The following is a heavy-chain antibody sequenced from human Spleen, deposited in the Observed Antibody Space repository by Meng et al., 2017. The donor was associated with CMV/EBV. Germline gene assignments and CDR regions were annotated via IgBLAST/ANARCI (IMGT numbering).Heavy chain of an antibody. J-gene: IGHJ4*02. V-gene: IGHV3-30*02. Sequence: GGSLRLSCAASGFIFNDYGLHWVRQAPGKELEWVAFIQYDGSNRYYADSVKGRFTISRDNSKNTLYLQMDSLRTEDTAIYYCAKDFGYYQLLFYFDYWGQGTLVTV. CDR3: AKDFGYYQLLFYFDY. D-gene: IGHD1-26*01. CDR2: IQYDGSNR. CDR1: GFIFNDYG.